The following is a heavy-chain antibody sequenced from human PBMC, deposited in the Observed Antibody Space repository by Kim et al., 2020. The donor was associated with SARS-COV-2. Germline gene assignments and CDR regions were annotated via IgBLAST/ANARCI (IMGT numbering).Heavy chain of an antibody. J-gene: IGHJ6*02. D-gene: IGHD3-16*01. Sequence: DSGKGRFTISRDNAKNSLYLQMNSLRAEDTAVYYCARAWARLYYYYGMDVWGQGTTVTVSS. CDR3: ARAWARLYYYYGMDV. V-gene: IGHV3-21*01.